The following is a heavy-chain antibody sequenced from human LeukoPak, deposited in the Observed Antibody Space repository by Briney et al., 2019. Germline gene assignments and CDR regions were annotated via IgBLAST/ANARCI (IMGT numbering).Heavy chain of an antibody. V-gene: IGHV3-23*01. CDR2: ISGSGGST. D-gene: IGHD3-22*01. J-gene: IGHJ3*02. CDR1: GFTFSSYA. CDR3: AKDFEPDDYYDSSGKGILSDAFDI. Sequence: GGSLRPSCAASGFTFSSYAISWVRQAPGKGLEWVSAISGSGGSTYYADSVKGRFTISRDNSKNTLYLQMNSLRAEDTAVYYCAKDFEPDDYYDSSGKGILSDAFDIWGQGTMVTVSS.